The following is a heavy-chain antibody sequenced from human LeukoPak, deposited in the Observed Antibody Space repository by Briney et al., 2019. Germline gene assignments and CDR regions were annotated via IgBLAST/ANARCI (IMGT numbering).Heavy chain of an antibody. Sequence: ASVKVSCKASGYTFTTSYMHWVRQAPGQGLEWMGIINPSDGGTSYARKFQSRVTMTRDTSTSTVYMELSSLRSEDTALYYCAREIASSSYFDYWGQGTLVTVSS. V-gene: IGHV1-46*01. D-gene: IGHD6-13*01. CDR3: AREIASSSYFDY. CDR2: INPSDGGT. J-gene: IGHJ4*02. CDR1: GYTFTTSY.